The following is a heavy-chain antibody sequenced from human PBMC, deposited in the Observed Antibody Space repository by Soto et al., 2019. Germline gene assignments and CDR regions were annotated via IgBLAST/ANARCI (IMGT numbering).Heavy chain of an antibody. CDR1: GYSFTSYW. J-gene: IGHJ4*02. CDR2: IDPSDSYT. CDR3: ARHDYGANPGDYLDY. D-gene: IGHD4-17*01. V-gene: IGHV5-10-1*01. Sequence: GASLKISCKGSGYSFTSYWISWVRQMPGKGLEWMGRIDPSDSYTNYSPSFQGHVTISADKSISTAYLQWSSLKASDTAMYYWARHDYGANPGDYLDYWGKEPLVPV.